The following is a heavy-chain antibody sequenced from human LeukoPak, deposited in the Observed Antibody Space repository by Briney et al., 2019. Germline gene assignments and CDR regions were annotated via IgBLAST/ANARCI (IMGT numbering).Heavy chain of an antibody. V-gene: IGHV3-73*01. Sequence: GGSLRLSCAASGFTFSGSGMHWVRQASGKGLEWVGRIRNKAYSYATAYAASVKGRFIVSRDGSKNTAYLQMNSLKTEDTAVYYCVRQATDDYGDDWGQGTLVTVSS. CDR2: IRNKAYSYAT. J-gene: IGHJ4*02. CDR3: VRQATDDYGDD. CDR1: GFTFSGSG.